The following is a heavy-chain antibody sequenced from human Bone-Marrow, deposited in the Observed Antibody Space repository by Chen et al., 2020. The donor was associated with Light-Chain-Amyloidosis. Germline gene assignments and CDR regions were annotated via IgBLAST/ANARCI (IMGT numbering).Heavy chain of an antibody. CDR1: GYTVPNYW. CDR2: IYPDDSDA. D-gene: IGHD1-1*01. J-gene: IGHJ4*02. Sequence: EVKLEQSGPEVKKPGESLKISCKGYGYTVPNYWIGWVRQMTGKGLEWMGVIYPDDSDARYSPSFEGQVTISADKSITTAYLQWRSLKASDTAMYYCARRRDGYNFDYWGQGTLVTVSS. CDR3: ARRRDGYNFDY. V-gene: IGHV5-51*01.